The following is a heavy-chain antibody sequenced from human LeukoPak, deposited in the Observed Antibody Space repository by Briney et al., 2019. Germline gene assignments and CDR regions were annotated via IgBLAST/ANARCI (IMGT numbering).Heavy chain of an antibody. D-gene: IGHD1-7*01. Sequence: PPGGSLRLSCAASGFTFSSYGMHWVRQAPGKGLEWVAVISYDGSNKYYADSVKGRFTISRDNSKNTLYLQRNSLGAEDTAVFYCAKSQGNYYFEYWGQGTLVTVSS. V-gene: IGHV3-30*18. CDR2: ISYDGSNK. J-gene: IGHJ4*02. CDR1: GFTFSSYG. CDR3: AKSQGNYYFEY.